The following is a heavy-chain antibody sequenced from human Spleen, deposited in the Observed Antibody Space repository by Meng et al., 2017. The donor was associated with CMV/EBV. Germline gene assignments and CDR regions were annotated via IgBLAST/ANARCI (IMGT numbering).Heavy chain of an antibody. CDR2: ISSSGSRT. D-gene: IGHD1-1*01. J-gene: IGHJ6*02. CDR3: ARGRGDNWYYYGMDV. Sequence: GESLKISCAASGFTFSAYEMNWVRQAPGKGLEWVLYISSSGSRTYSADSVKGRFTISRDNAEKSLYLQMNGLRAEDTAVYYCARGRGDNWYYYGMDVWGRGTTVTVSS. V-gene: IGHV3-48*03. CDR1: GFTFSAYE.